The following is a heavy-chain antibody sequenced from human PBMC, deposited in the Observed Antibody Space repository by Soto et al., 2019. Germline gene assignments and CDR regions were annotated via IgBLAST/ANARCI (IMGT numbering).Heavy chain of an antibody. J-gene: IGHJ5*01. CDR1: GGMTRPGANF. D-gene: IGHD1-26*01. CDR2: IYYSGNT. Sequence: TVSGGMTRPGANFWCCLLLEPEKGLEWIGCIYYSGNTYYNPSIKRRFSISVDTSKNQFSLQLSSVTVADTAVYYCAIVFKDNATTESYTVSWG. V-gene: IGHV4-30-4*08. CDR3: AIVFKDNATTESYTVS.